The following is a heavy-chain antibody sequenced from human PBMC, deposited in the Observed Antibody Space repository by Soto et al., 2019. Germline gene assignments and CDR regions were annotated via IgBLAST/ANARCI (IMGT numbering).Heavy chain of an antibody. CDR1: GYTFTGYY. CDR3: ARDLSDTRDSYYSYGMDV. J-gene: IGHJ6*02. CDR2: INPNSGGT. D-gene: IGHD2-2*02. Sequence: ASVKVSCKASGYTFTGYYMHWVRQAPGQGLEWMGWINPNSGGTNYAQKFQGRVTMTRDTSISTAYMELSRLRSDDTAVYYCARDLSDTRDSYYSYGMDVWGQGSTVTASS. V-gene: IGHV1-2*02.